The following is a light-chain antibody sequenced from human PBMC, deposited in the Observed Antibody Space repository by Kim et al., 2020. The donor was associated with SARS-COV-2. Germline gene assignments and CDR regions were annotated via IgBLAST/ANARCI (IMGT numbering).Light chain of an antibody. V-gene: IGKV1-27*01. CDR1: QGIGNY. J-gene: IGKJ1*01. CDR2: SAS. CDR3: QRYNSAPKT. Sequence: APVGDSAPITCRARQGIGNYLAWYQQKPGQVPMLLFHSASTWQSGVPPRFSGTRSGTDFTLTINSLQPEDVASYFCQRYNSAPKTFGQGTKVDIK.